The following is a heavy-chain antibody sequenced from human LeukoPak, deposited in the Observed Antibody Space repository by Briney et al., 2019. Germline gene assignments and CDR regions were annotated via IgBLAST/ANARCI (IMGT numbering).Heavy chain of an antibody. Sequence: ASVKVSCKASGYTFTSYYMHWVRQAPGQGLEWMGIINPSGGSTSYAQKFQGRVTMTGDMSTSTVYMELSSLRSEDTAVYYCARDHVNSGLDYWGQGTLVTVSS. CDR1: GYTFTSYY. J-gene: IGHJ4*02. CDR2: INPSGGST. CDR3: ARDHVNSGLDY. D-gene: IGHD6-25*01. V-gene: IGHV1-46*01.